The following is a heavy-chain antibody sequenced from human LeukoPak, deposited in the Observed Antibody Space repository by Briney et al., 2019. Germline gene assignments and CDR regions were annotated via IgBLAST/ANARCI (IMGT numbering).Heavy chain of an antibody. J-gene: IGHJ6*02. CDR3: ARGRITIFGVVTYYYYYYGMDV. D-gene: IGHD3-3*01. CDR2: INHSGST. Sequence: SETLSLTCAVYGGSFSGYYWSWIRQPPGKGLEWIGKINHSGSTNYNPSLKSRVTISVDTSKNQFSLKLSSVTAADTAVYYCARGRITIFGVVTYYYYYYGMDVWGQGTTVTVSS. CDR1: GGSFSGYY. V-gene: IGHV4-34*01.